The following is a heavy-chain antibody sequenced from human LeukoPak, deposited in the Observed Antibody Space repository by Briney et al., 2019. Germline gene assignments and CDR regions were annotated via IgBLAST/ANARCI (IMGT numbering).Heavy chain of an antibody. CDR1: GFTFGDYA. CDR2: ISSSSSYI. J-gene: IGHJ6*03. Sequence: GSLRLSCTASGFTFGDYAMSWFRQAPGKGLEWVSSISSSSSYIYYADSVKGRFTISRDNAKNSLYLQMNSLRAEDTAVYYCGTSPYYYYYMDVWGKGTTVTVSS. V-gene: IGHV3-21*01. D-gene: IGHD2-8*01. CDR3: GTSPYYYYYMDV.